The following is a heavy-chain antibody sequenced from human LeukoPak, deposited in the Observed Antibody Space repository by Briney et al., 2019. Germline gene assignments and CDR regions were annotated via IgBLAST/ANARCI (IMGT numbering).Heavy chain of an antibody. CDR3: AREGLADFDY. CDR1: GGTFSSYA. V-gene: IGHV1-69*05. CDR2: IIPIFGTA. J-gene: IGHJ4*02. D-gene: IGHD3-16*01. Sequence: SVKVSCKASGGTFSSYAISWVRQAPGQGLEWMGRIIPIFGTANYAQKFLGRVTITTDESTSTAYMELSSLRSEDTAVYYCAREGLADFDYWGQGTLVTVSS.